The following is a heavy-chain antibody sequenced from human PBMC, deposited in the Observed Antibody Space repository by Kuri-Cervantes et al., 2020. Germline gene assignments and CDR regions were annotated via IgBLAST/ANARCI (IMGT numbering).Heavy chain of an antibody. Sequence: GSLRLSCTVSGGSVSSYYWSWIRQPAGKRLEWIGRIYTSRSTNYNPSLKSRVTISLDTSKNQFSLKLSSVIAADTAIYYCARGVWQQPVLGALDIWGQGTMVTVSS. J-gene: IGHJ3*02. D-gene: IGHD6-13*01. V-gene: IGHV4-4*07. CDR3: ARGVWQQPVLGALDI. CDR1: GGSVSSYY. CDR2: IYTSRST.